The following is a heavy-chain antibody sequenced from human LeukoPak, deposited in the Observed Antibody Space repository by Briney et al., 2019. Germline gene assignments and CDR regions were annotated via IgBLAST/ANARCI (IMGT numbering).Heavy chain of an antibody. CDR1: GGSFSGYY. Sequence: PSETLSLTCAVYGGSFSGYYWTWIRQSPEKGLEWIGEINHSGSTSYNPSLKSQVTISVDTSKNQFSPKLTSVTAADTAVYYCARGPLLTHRRYFDFWGQGTLVTVSS. D-gene: IGHD3-9*01. J-gene: IGHJ4*02. CDR3: ARGPLLTHRRYFDF. CDR2: INHSGST. V-gene: IGHV4-34*01.